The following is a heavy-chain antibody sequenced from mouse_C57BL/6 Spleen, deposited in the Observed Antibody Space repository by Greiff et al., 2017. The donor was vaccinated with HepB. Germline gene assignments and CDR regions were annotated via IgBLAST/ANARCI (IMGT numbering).Heavy chain of an antibody. Sequence: QVQLKQPGAELVRPGSSVKLSCKASGYTFTSYWMHWVKQRPIQGLEWIGNIDPSDSETYYNQKFKDKATVTVDKSSSTAYMQRSSLTSEDVAVCDCARGATHGGYFDVWGTGTTVTVSS. CDR3: ARGATHGGYFDV. D-gene: IGHD1-1*01. V-gene: IGHV1-52*01. J-gene: IGHJ1*03. CDR1: GYTFTSYW. CDR2: IDPSDSET.